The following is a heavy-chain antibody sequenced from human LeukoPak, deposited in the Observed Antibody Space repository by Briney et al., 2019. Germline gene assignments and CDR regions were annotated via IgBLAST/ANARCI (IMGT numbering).Heavy chain of an antibody. V-gene: IGHV3-23*01. CDR3: AKSPRITMNRGVNFDY. CDR1: EFTFRSYA. J-gene: IGHJ4*02. CDR2: ISGSGSNT. Sequence: PGGSLRLSCAASEFTFRSYAITWVRQAPGKGLEWVSTISGSGSNTYYADSVKGRFTISRDNSKNTLYLQMNSLRAEDTAVYYCAKSPRITMNRGVNFDYWGQGTLVTVSS. D-gene: IGHD3-10*01.